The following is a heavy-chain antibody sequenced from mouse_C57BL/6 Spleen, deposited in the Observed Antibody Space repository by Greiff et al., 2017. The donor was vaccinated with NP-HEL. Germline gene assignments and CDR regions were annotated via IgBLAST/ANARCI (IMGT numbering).Heavy chain of an antibody. D-gene: IGHD2-4*01. CDR1: GFSPSTFGMG. CDR3: ARMGYYDYDGDWYFDV. J-gene: IGHJ1*03. CDR2: IWWDDDK. Sequence: QVTLKVSGPGILQPSQTLSLTCSFSGFSPSTFGMGVGWIRQPSGKGLEWLAHIWWDDDKYYNPALKSRLTISKDTSKNQVFLKIANVDTADTATYYCARMGYYDYDGDWYFDVWGTGTTVTVSS. V-gene: IGHV8-8*01.